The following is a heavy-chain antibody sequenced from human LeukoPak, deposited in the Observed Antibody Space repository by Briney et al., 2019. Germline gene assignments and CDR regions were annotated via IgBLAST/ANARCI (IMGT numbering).Heavy chain of an antibody. CDR2: IYYSGST. D-gene: IGHD5-18*01. CDR1: GGSISSYY. CDR3: AREKSYGYVPMPGGHDY. Sequence: SETLSPTCTVSGGSISSYYWSWIRQPPGKGLEWIGYIYYSGSTNYNPSLKSRVTISVDTSKNQFSLKLSSVTAADTAVYYCAREKSYGYVPMPGGHDYWGQGTLVTVSS. J-gene: IGHJ4*02. V-gene: IGHV4-59*12.